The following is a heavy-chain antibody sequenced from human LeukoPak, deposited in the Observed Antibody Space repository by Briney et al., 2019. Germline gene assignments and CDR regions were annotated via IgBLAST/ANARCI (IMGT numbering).Heavy chain of an antibody. V-gene: IGHV1-18*01. Sequence: GASVKVSCKASGGTFSSYAISWVRQAPGQGLEWMGWISGYNGNTNYAQKFLGRASMTADTSTSTAYMELRSLTSDDTAVYYCARSGRGTYYYFDLWGLGTLVTVSS. CDR1: GGTFSSYA. CDR2: ISGYNGNT. CDR3: ARSGRGTYYYFDL. J-gene: IGHJ4*02. D-gene: IGHD5-12*01.